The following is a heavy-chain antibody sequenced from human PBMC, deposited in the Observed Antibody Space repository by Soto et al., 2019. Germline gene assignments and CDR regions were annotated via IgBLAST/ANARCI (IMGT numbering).Heavy chain of an antibody. V-gene: IGHV1-18*01. J-gene: IGHJ6*02. CDR2: ISAYNGNT. CDR1: GYTFTSYG. D-gene: IGHD6-13*01. CDR3: ARLKIEGDSLGIAAAGTRRNYYYYYGMDV. Sequence: QVQLVQSGAEVKKPGASVKVSCKASGYTFTSYGISWVRQAPGQGLEWMEWISAYNGNTNYAQKLQGRVTMTTDTSTSTAYMELRSLRSDDTAVYYCARLKIEGDSLGIAAAGTRRNYYYYYGMDVWGQGTTVTVSS.